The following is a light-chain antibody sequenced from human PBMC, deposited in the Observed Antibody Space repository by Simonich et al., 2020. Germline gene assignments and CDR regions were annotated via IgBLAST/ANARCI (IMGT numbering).Light chain of an antibody. CDR1: SSDVGGYNY. CDR2: DVS. V-gene: IGLV2-11*01. Sequence: QSALTQPRSVSGSPGQSVTISCTGTSSDVGGYNYVSWYQQHPGKAPKLMIYDVSQRPSVVPDRFSGSKSGNTASLTISGLQAEDEADYYCCSYAGSYTLGVFGGGTKLTVL. J-gene: IGLJ3*02. CDR3: CSYAGSYTLGV.